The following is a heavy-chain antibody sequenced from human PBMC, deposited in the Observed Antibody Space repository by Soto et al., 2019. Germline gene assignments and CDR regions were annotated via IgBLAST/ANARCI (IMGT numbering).Heavy chain of an antibody. Sequence: EVQLVESGGGLVQPGGSLRLSCAASGFTFSSYSMNWVRQAPGKGLEWVSYISSSSSTIYYADSVKGRFTISRDNAKNSLYLQMNSLRDEDTAVYYCARATVTQHYYYYGMDVWGQGTTVTVSS. CDR2: ISSSSSTI. CDR3: ARATVTQHYYYYGMDV. J-gene: IGHJ6*02. V-gene: IGHV3-48*02. D-gene: IGHD4-17*01. CDR1: GFTFSSYS.